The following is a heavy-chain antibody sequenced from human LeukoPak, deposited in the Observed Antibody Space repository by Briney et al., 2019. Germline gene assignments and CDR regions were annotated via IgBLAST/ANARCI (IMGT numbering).Heavy chain of an antibody. Sequence: SETLSLTCTVYGGSISPYYCTCIKQPPGKGLESLGYIHYSGTTNYNPSLKSRSPTSEDTSKNQFSLKLNSVTAADTAVYYCARGVGPHPWGQGTLVTVSS. CDR3: ARGVGPHP. CDR2: IHYSGTT. J-gene: IGHJ5*02. CDR1: GGSISPYY. V-gene: IGHV4-59*12. D-gene: IGHD1-26*01.